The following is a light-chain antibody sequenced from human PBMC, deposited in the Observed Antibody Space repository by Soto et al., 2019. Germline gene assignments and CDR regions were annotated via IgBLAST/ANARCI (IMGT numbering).Light chain of an antibody. CDR2: EAT. CDR1: RSDIGASNS. Sequence: QSALTQPASVSGSPGQSITISCAGTRSDIGASNSVSWYQHLPGRSPTLIIYEATNRPSGVSERFSGSKAGDTASLTISGLQADDESEYSCISYKTDDTFVFGGGTKVTVL. V-gene: IGLV2-14*01. CDR3: ISYKTDDTFV. J-gene: IGLJ1*01.